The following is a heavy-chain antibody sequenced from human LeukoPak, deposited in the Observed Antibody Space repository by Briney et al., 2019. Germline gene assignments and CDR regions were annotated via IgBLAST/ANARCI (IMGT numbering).Heavy chain of an antibody. D-gene: IGHD2-2*01. V-gene: IGHV3-9*01. CDR3: AKEGVVVPAARNYYCYYMDV. CDR2: ISWNSGSI. J-gene: IGHJ6*03. Sequence: GGSLRLSCAASGFTFDDYAMHWVRQAPGKGLEWVSGISWNSGSIGYADSVKGRFTISRDNAKNSLYLQMNSLRAEDTALYYCAKEGVVVPAARNYYCYYMDVWGKGTTVTVSS. CDR1: GFTFDDYA.